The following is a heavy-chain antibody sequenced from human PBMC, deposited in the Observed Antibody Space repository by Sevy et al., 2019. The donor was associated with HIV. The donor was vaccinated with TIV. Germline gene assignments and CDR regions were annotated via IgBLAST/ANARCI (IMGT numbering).Heavy chain of an antibody. CDR1: GFTFSSDW. D-gene: IGHD6-25*01. V-gene: IGHV3-7*01. J-gene: IGHJ4*02. Sequence: GGSLRLSCAASGFTFSSDWMNWVRQAPGKGLEWVANIKQDGSEKYYVDSAKGRFTISRDNAKNSMHLQMNSLRAEDTAVYYYARALAAAASYWGQGTLVTVSS. CDR2: IKQDGSEK. CDR3: ARALAAAASY.